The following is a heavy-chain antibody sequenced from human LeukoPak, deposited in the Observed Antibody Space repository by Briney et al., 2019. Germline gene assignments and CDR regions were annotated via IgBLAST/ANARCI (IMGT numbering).Heavy chain of an antibody. Sequence: GGSLRLSCAASGFTFSTYALSWVRQAPGKGLEWVSHISGSGSSTYYADSVKGRFTISSDNSKNTLYLQMNSLRAEDTAVYYCASWYDDAFDIWGQGTMVTVSS. CDR3: ASWYDDAFDI. CDR1: GFTFSTYA. J-gene: IGHJ3*02. V-gene: IGHV3-23*01. D-gene: IGHD1-14*01. CDR2: ISGSGSST.